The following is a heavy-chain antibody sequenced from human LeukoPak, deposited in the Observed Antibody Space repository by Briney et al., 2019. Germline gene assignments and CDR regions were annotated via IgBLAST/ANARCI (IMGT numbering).Heavy chain of an antibody. J-gene: IGHJ4*02. CDR1: GYTFNNFV. Sequence: ASVKVPCKTSGYTFNNFVMNWVRQAPGQGLEWVGWIDTNTGNPTYVQRFTGRFVFSVDASVNTAYLQISSLKAEDTAVYYCARNFASDSSLIDHWGQGTLVTVSS. D-gene: IGHD2-21*01. CDR3: ARNFASDSSLIDH. V-gene: IGHV7-4-1*02. CDR2: IDTNTGNP.